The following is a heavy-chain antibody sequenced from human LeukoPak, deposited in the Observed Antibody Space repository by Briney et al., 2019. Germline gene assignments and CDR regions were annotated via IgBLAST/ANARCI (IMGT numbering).Heavy chain of an antibody. D-gene: IGHD6-19*01. J-gene: IGHJ4*02. V-gene: IGHV1-69*04. CDR3: ATGPLYSSYDY. CDR2: IIPILGIA. CDR1: GGTFSSYA. Sequence: SVKVSCKASGGTFSSYAISWVRQAPGQGLEWMGRIIPILGIANYAQKFQGRVTITADKSTSTAYMELSSLRSEDTAVYYCATGPLYSSYDYWGQGTLVTVSS.